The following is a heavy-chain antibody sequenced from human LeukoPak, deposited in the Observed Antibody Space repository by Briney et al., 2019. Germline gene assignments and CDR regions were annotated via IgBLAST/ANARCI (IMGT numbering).Heavy chain of an antibody. CDR3: ARDASKYYYDSSGYYYAY. V-gene: IGHV3-74*01. CDR2: INSDGSST. CDR1: GFTFSSYW. D-gene: IGHD3-22*01. J-gene: IGHJ4*02. Sequence: PGGSLRLSCAASGFTFSSYWMHWVRQAPGKGLVWVSRINSDGSSTSYADSVKGRFTISRDNAKNTLYLQMNSLRAEDTAVYYCARDASKYYYDSSGYYYAYWGQGTLVTVSS.